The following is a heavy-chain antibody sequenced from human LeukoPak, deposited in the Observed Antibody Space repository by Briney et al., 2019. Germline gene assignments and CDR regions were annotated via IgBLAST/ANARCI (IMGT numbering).Heavy chain of an antibody. CDR3: AKAQPTLISRSFDC. Sequence: PGGSLRLSCVASGYTFSSYGMHWGRQAPGKGLEWGAVISSYRKTEIYADSVRGRFTISRDNSKGTHSLQMNSLRSEDTAVYYCAKAQPTLISRSFDCWGQGALVTVSS. V-gene: IGHV3-30*18. CDR1: GYTFSSYG. CDR2: ISSYRKTE. J-gene: IGHJ4*02. D-gene: IGHD3-10*01.